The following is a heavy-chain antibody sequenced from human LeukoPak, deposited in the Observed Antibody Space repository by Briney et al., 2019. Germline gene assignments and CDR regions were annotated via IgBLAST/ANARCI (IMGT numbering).Heavy chain of an antibody. Sequence: GGSLRLSCTASGFTFNSYGMNWVRQAPGKGLEWVAFIHYDGNKRYYADSVKGRFTVSRDNSKTTVYLQMSDLRGEDTAVYYCTKAKGQSWLFSHYWGRGTLVTVSS. V-gene: IGHV3-30*02. D-gene: IGHD3-22*01. CDR3: TKAKGQSWLFSHY. CDR1: GFTFNSYG. J-gene: IGHJ4*02. CDR2: IHYDGNKR.